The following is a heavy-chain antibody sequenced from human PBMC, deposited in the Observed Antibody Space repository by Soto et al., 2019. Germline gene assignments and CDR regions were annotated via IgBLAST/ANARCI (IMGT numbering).Heavy chain of an antibody. Sequence: QLQLQESGPGLVKPSETLSLTCTVSGGSITSSSHYWGWIRQAPGKGLECIGNIYYDGNTYYNPSLKSRVTISLDTSKNPFSLRLNSVTAADTAVYYCARSSIAPRLFMYPFDYWGQGTLVTVSS. J-gene: IGHJ4*02. CDR1: GGSITSSSHY. CDR3: ARSSIAPRLFMYPFDY. D-gene: IGHD6-6*01. V-gene: IGHV4-39*01. CDR2: IYYDGNT.